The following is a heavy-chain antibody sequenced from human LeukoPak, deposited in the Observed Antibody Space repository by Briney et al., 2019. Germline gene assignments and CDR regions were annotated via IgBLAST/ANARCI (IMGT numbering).Heavy chain of an antibody. V-gene: IGHV4-61*01. CDR3: AREGGRQWLISGSLDC. J-gene: IGHJ4*02. D-gene: IGHD6-19*01. CDR2: IYHGSA. CDR1: GGSVSSSRHY. Sequence: PSETLSLTCTVSGGSVSSSRHYWTWVRQAPGRGLEWIGYIYHGSATYNPSPKSRVTISLDTSKNQFSLKVTSVSAADTAVYYCAREGGRQWLISGSLDCWGQGTLVIVSS.